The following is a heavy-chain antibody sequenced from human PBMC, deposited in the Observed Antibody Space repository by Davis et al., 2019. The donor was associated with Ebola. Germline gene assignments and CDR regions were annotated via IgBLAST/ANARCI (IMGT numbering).Heavy chain of an antibody. Sequence: PGESLRLSCAASGFTFSSYWMHWVRQAPGKGLVWVSRVNSDGSNTNYADSVKGRFTISRDNAKNSLYLQMNSLRAEDPAVYFCAHVITFLYQSNGYYTRHFDNWGQGTLVTVSS. J-gene: IGHJ4*02. CDR1: GFTFSSYW. CDR2: VNSDGSNT. V-gene: IGHV3-74*01. CDR3: AHVITFLYQSNGYYTRHFDN. D-gene: IGHD3-22*01.